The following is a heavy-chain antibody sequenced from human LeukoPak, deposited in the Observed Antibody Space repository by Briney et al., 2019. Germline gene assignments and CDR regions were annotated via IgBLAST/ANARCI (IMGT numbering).Heavy chain of an antibody. Sequence: SETLSLTCTVSGGSVSSGSHYWSWVRQPAGKGLEWIGRIYSSGSSNYNPSLKSRVTMSVDTSRKQLSLQVRSVTAADTAVYYCARGGRSYDSHGKFDPWGQGTLVTVSS. CDR2: IYSSGSS. V-gene: IGHV4-61*02. D-gene: IGHD5-18*01. CDR3: ARGGRSYDSHGKFDP. CDR1: GGSVSSGSHY. J-gene: IGHJ5*02.